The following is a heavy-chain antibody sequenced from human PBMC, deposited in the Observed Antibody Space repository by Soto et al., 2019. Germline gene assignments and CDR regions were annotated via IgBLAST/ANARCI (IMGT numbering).Heavy chain of an antibody. CDR2: ISAYNGNT. CDR3: ARVGYSGYFDY. Sequence: ASVKVSCKASGYTFTSYGITWVRQAPGQGLEWMGWISAYNGNTEYPQKIQGRVTMTTDTSTSTAYMELSSLRSEDTAVYYCARVGYSGYFDYWGQGTLVTVSS. V-gene: IGHV1-18*01. J-gene: IGHJ4*02. CDR1: GYTFTSYG. D-gene: IGHD5-12*01.